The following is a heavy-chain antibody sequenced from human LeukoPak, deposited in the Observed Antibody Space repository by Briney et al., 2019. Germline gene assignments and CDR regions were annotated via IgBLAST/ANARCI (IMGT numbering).Heavy chain of an antibody. J-gene: IGHJ4*02. Sequence: GASVKVSCKASGYTFTGYYMHWVRQAPGQGLEWMGWINPNSGGTNYAQKFQGRVTMTRDTSISTAYMELSRLRSDDTAVYYCARDRYNRVLDRFDYWGQGTLVTVSS. V-gene: IGHV1-2*02. CDR1: GYTFTGYY. D-gene: IGHD3-16*02. CDR2: INPNSGGT. CDR3: ARDRYNRVLDRFDY.